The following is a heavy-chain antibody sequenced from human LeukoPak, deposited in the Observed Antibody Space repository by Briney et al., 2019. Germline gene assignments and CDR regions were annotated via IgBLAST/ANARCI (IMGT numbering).Heavy chain of an antibody. CDR3: ARDWGIQQWPPSYFDY. V-gene: IGHV1-46*01. D-gene: IGHD5-18*01. CDR2: IDPSGGST. CDR1: GYTFTSYD. J-gene: IGHJ4*02. Sequence: EASVKVSCKASGYTFTSYDINWVRQAPGQGLEWMGIIDPSGGSTTYAQKFQGRVTMTRDTSTSTVYMELTSLRSEDTAMYYCARDWGIQQWPPSYFDYWGQGTLVTVSS.